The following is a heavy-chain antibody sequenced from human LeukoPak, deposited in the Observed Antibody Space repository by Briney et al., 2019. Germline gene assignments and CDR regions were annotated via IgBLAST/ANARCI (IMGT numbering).Heavy chain of an antibody. CDR2: INPNSGGT. V-gene: IGHV1-2*06. CDR1: GYTFTDYY. D-gene: IGHD2-8*02. J-gene: IGHJ4*02. Sequence: ASVKVSCKASGYTFTDYYMHWVRQAPGQGLEWMGRINPNSGGTNYAQEFQGRVTMTRDTSISTAYMDLSSLRSDDTAVYYCARSTGHYFDYWGQGILVTVSS. CDR3: ARSTGHYFDY.